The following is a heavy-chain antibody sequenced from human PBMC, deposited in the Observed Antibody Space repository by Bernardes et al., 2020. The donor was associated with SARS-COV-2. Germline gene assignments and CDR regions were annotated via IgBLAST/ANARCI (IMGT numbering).Heavy chain of an antibody. J-gene: IGHJ6*02. CDR1: GYTFTSYG. CDR3: ARGIAEPGGYGMDV. V-gene: IGHV1-18*04. D-gene: IGHD6-19*01. CDR2: ISAYNGNT. Sequence: ASVKVSCKPSGYTFTSYGISWVRQAPGHGLEWMGWISAYNGNTNHAQKLQGRVTMTTDTSTSTAYMERRSLRSDDTAVYYCARGIAEPGGYGMDVWGQGTTVTVSS.